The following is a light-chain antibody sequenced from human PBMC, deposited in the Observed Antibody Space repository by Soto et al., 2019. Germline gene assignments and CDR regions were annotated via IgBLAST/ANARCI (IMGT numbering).Light chain of an antibody. CDR2: DVS. CDR1: SSDVGGYNY. J-gene: IGLJ1*01. V-gene: IGLV2-11*01. Sequence: QSALTQPRSVSGSPGQSVTISCTGTSSDVGGYNYVSWYQQHPGKAPKLMIYDVSKRPSGVPDRFSGSKSGNTASLTISGLQAEDEADYYCCSYAGSYRVFGTGTKPTVL. CDR3: CSYAGSYRV.